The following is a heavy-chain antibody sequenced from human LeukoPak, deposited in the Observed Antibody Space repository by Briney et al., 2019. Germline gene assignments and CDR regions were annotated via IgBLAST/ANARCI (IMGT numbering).Heavy chain of an antibody. CDR2: LHYTGST. D-gene: IGHD3-16*01. CDR1: GGSISGHY. Sequence: SETLSLTCTVSGGSISGHYWSWIRQPPGKRLEWIGYLHYTGSTNYNPSLNSRITMSVDTPNNQFSLKLTSVTAADTAVYYCARLHALGAEEFDPWGQGALVTVSS. V-gene: IGHV4-59*11. CDR3: ARLHALGAEEFDP. J-gene: IGHJ5*02.